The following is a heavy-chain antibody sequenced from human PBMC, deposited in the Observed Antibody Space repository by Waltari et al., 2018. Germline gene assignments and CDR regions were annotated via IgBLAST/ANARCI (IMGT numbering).Heavy chain of an antibody. CDR2: INHSGST. CDR1: GGSFSGYY. J-gene: IGHJ1*01. Sequence: QVQLQQWGAGLLKPLETLSLTCAVYGGSFSGYYWSWIRQPPGKGLEWIGEINHSGSTNYNPSLKSRVTISVDTSKNQFSLKLSSVTAADTAVYYCARGGVAGTRRYFQHWGQGTLVTVSS. V-gene: IGHV4-34*01. D-gene: IGHD6-19*01. CDR3: ARGGVAGTRRYFQH.